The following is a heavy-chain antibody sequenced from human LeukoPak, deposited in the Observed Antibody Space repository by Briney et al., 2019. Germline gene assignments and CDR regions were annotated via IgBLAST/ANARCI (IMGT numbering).Heavy chain of an antibody. D-gene: IGHD3-22*01. CDR1: GFTVRSNY. CDR2: IYSGGST. CDR3: ARDGDSSGLLDY. V-gene: IGHV3-66*01. J-gene: IGHJ4*02. Sequence: GGSLRLSCAASGFTVRSNYMSWVRQAPGKGLEWVSVIYSGGSTYYADSVKGRFTISRDNSKNTLYLQMNSLRAEDTAVYYCARDGDSSGLLDYWGQGTLVTVSS.